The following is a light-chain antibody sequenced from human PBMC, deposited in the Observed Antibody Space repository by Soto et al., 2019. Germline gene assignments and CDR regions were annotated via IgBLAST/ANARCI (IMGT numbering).Light chain of an antibody. CDR1: SSDVGGYNY. Sequence: QSALTQPPSASGSPGQSVTISCTGTSSDVGGYNYVSWYQQLPGKAPKLMIYEVSKRPSGVPDRFSGSKSGNTASLTVSGLQAVDEADYYSSSFAGSKRGVLFGGGTKVTVL. CDR2: EVS. V-gene: IGLV2-8*01. CDR3: SSFAGSKRGVL. J-gene: IGLJ2*01.